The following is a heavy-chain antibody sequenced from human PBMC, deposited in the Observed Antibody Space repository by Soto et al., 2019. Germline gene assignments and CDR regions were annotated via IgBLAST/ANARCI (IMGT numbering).Heavy chain of an antibody. CDR2: IIRIFGTA. D-gene: IGHD2-2*01. J-gene: IGHJ6*02. Sequence: ASVKVSCKASGGTFSSYAISWVRQAPGQGLEWMGGIIRIFGTANYAQKFQGRVTITADESTSTAYMELSSLRSEDTAVYYCARSQEGYCSSTSCYRDYYGMDVWGQGTTVTVSS. V-gene: IGHV1-69*13. CDR3: ARSQEGYCSSTSCYRDYYGMDV. CDR1: GGTFSSYA.